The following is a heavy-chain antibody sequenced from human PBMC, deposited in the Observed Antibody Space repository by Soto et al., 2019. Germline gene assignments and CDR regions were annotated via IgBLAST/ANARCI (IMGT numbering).Heavy chain of an antibody. D-gene: IGHD6-6*01. Sequence: SDTLCLRYTFSGVSISGYDLSWIRQPAGKGLEWIGRIYTSGSTNYNPSLKSRVTMSVDTSKNQFSLKLSSVTAADTAVYYCARGIAAPSFYGMDVWGQGTTVNVSS. CDR2: IYTSGST. V-gene: IGHV4-4*07. CDR3: ARGIAAPSFYGMDV. J-gene: IGHJ6*02. CDR1: GVSISGYD.